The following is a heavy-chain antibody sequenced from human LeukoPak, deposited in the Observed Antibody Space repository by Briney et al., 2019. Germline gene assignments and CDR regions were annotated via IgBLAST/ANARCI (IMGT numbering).Heavy chain of an antibody. J-gene: IGHJ4*02. CDR3: AMDDFWSGYYNY. Sequence: SGGSLRLSCAASGFTFSSYWMSWVRQAPAKGLEWVANIKQDGSDKYYVDSVRGRFTISRDNAKNSLYLQMNSLRAEDTAVYYCAMDDFWSGYYNYWGQGTLVTVSA. CDR1: GFTFSSYW. D-gene: IGHD3-3*01. CDR2: IKQDGSDK. V-gene: IGHV3-7*03.